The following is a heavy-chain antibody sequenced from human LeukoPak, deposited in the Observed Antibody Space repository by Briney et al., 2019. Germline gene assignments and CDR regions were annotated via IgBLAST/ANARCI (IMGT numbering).Heavy chain of an antibody. CDR1: GFTFTSYG. Sequence: ASVTVSCKASGFTFTSYGISWVRQAPGQGLEWMGWISAYNGNTNSAQNLQGRVTMTTDTSTSTAYMELRSLRYDDTAVFYCGRAATSHYYGSAIDYWGQGTVVTVSS. V-gene: IGHV1-18*01. D-gene: IGHD3-10*01. CDR2: ISAYNGNT. CDR3: GRAATSHYYGSAIDY. J-gene: IGHJ4*02.